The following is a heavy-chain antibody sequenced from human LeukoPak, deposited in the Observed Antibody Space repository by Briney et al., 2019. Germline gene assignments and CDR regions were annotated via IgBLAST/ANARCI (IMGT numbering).Heavy chain of an antibody. CDR2: IIPILGIA. V-gene: IGHV1-69*04. J-gene: IGHJ4*02. CDR3: ARANSGIVGATTVDY. CDR1: GGTFSSYA. D-gene: IGHD1-26*01. Sequence: ASVKVSCKASGGTFSSYAISWVRQAPGQGLEWMGRIIPILGIANYAQKFQGRVTITADESTSTAYMELSSLRSEDTAVYYCARANSGIVGATTVDYWGQGTLVTVSS.